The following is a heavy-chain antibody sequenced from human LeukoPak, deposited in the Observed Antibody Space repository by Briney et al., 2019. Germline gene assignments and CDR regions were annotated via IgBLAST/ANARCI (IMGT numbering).Heavy chain of an antibody. Sequence: SVKVSCKASGGAFTCYAINWVRQAPGQGLEWMGGSNPIFGTTNFAPKSQGRVTIAADESTSTAYMELTSLKSEDTAVYYCARGTTVTTAVLVPNDAFDIWGQGTMVTVSS. V-gene: IGHV1-69*01. CDR3: ARGTTVTTAVLVPNDAFDI. CDR2: SNPIFGTT. CDR1: GGAFTCYA. J-gene: IGHJ3*02. D-gene: IGHD4-17*01.